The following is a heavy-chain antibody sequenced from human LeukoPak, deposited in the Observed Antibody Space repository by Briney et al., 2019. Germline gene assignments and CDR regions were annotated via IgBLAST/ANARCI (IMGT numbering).Heavy chain of an antibody. CDR2: INPDGGGT. V-gene: IGHV1-46*01. Sequence: ASLKVSCKASEYTFAKYFIHWVRQAPGQGLEWVGVINPDGGGTTYTQKFQGRVTMTRDTSTSTVYMELTSLRSEDTAVYYCARDHRDVSEGYTSGYFDYWGQGTLVTVSS. CDR1: EYTFAKYF. D-gene: IGHD1-1*01. CDR3: ARDHRDVSEGYTSGYFDY. J-gene: IGHJ4*02.